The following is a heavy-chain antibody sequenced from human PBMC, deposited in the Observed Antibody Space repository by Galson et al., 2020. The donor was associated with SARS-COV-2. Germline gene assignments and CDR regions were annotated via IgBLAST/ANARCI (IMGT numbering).Heavy chain of an antibody. CDR1: LFSIIFSSFY. V-gene: IGHV4-39*06. J-gene: IGHJ4*02. CDR3: VRDASLQGAV. Sequence: SETLSLTCTFSLFSIIFSSFYWGWIRQTPGKGLEWIGSIYYGGATHYNAALNSRVTVSVDPSQNQFALKLTSMTAADTAVYYCVRDASLQGAVWGQGILVTVSS. CDR2: IYYGGAT. D-gene: IGHD1-26*01.